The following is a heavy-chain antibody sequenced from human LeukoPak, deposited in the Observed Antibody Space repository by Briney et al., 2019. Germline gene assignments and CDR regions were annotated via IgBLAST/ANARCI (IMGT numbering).Heavy chain of an antibody. V-gene: IGHV4-34*01. Sequence: SETLSLTCAVYGGSFSGYYWSWIRQPPGKGLEWIGEINHSGSTNYNPSLKSRVTISVDTSKNQFSLKLSSVTAADTAVYYCARGYGGDAFDIWGQGTMVTDSS. CDR2: INHSGST. J-gene: IGHJ3*02. D-gene: IGHD4-23*01. CDR1: GGSFSGYY. CDR3: ARGYGGDAFDI.